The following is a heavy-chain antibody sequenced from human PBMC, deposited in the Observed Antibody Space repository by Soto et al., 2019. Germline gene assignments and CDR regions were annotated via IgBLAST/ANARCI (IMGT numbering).Heavy chain of an antibody. CDR2: ISGSGGNT. CDR3: ANDNYYDASGPS. V-gene: IGHV3-23*01. CDR1: GFTFSSYA. J-gene: IGHJ5*02. Sequence: EVQLLESGGGLVQPGGSLRLSCAASGFTFSSYAMSWVRQAPGKGLEWVSAISGSGGNTYYADSVKGRFNISRDNSKNTLYLQMNSLRAEDTAVYYCANDNYYDASGPSWGQGTLFTVSS. D-gene: IGHD3-22*01.